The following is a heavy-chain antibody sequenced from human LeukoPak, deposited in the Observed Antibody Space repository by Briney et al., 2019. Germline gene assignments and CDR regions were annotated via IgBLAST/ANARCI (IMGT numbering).Heavy chain of an antibody. Sequence: SETLSLTCTVSGGSTSSYYWSWIRQPPGKRLEWIGYISYSGSTNYNPSLESRVTISLDTSRNQFSLKVNSVTAADTAVYYCARGGDDPANWRYYIDYWGQGTLVTVSS. CDR2: ISYSGST. V-gene: IGHV4-59*01. J-gene: IGHJ4*02. CDR3: ARGGDDPANWRYYIDY. D-gene: IGHD1-1*01. CDR1: GGSTSSYY.